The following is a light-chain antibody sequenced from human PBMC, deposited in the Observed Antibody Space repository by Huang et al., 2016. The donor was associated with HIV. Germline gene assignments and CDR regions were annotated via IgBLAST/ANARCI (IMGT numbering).Light chain of an antibody. J-gene: IGKJ3*01. CDR1: QNINTY. CDR2: TAS. CDR3: QQSYSTLFT. Sequence: DIQVTQSPSSLAASVGDRVTITCRASQNINTYLNWSQQKRGKAPKLLSYTASSLESGVPSRFSGSGSGTDFTLTISSLQPEDTATYYCQQSYSTLFTFGPGTKVDIK. V-gene: IGKV1-39*01.